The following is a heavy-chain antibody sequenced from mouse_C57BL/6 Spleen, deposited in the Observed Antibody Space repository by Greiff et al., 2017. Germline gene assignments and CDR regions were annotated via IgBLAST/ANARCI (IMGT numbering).Heavy chain of an antibody. Sequence: QVQLQQPGAELVRPGSSVKLSCKASGYTFTSYWMHWVKQRPIQGLEWIGNIDPSDSETHYNQKFKDKATLTVDNSSSTAYMQLSSRPSEDSAVYYCARTGSSSHYFDYWGQGTTLTVSS. D-gene: IGHD1-1*01. V-gene: IGHV1-52*01. CDR2: IDPSDSET. CDR1: GYTFTSYW. J-gene: IGHJ2*01. CDR3: ARTGSSSHYFDY.